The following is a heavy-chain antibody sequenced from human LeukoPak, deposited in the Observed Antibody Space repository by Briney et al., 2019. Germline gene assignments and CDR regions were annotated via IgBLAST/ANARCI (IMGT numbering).Heavy chain of an antibody. CDR2: TYYRSKWYN. CDR1: GDSVSSNSAA. V-gene: IGHV6-1*01. D-gene: IGHD3-22*01. J-gene: IGHJ4*02. Sequence: SQTLSLTCAISGDSVSSNSAAWNWIRQSPSRGLEWLGRTYYRSKWYNDYAVSVKSRITINPDTSKNQFSLQLNSVTPEDTAVYYRARDRSFYYDSSGYYESPQAFDYWAREPWSPSPQ. CDR3: ARDRSFYYDSSGYYESPQAFDY.